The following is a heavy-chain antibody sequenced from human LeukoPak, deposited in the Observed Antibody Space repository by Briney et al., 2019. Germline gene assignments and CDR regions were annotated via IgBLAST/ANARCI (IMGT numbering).Heavy chain of an antibody. D-gene: IGHD5-12*01. CDR1: GGSFSGYY. J-gene: IGHJ4*02. V-gene: IGHV4-34*01. CDR2: INHSGST. Sequence: PSETLSLTCAVYGGSFSGYYWSWIRQPPGKGLEWIGEINHSGSTNYNPSLKSRVTISVDTSKNQFSLKLSSVTAADTAVYYCARALGIIVAPDYWGQGTLVTVSS. CDR3: ARALGIIVAPDY.